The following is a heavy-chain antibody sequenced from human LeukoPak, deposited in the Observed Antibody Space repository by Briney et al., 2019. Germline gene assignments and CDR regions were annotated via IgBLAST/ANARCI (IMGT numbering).Heavy chain of an antibody. V-gene: IGHV1-2*02. Sequence: ASVTVSCKDSGYTFTGCSIHRVRQAPGQGLEWMGWINPNSGGTNFAQRFQGRVTMTRDTSISTAYMELSRLRSDDTAVYYCARDGSAGFDPWGQGTLVTVSS. D-gene: IGHD2-2*01. CDR2: INPNSGGT. CDR1: GYTFTGCS. CDR3: ARDGSAGFDP. J-gene: IGHJ5*02.